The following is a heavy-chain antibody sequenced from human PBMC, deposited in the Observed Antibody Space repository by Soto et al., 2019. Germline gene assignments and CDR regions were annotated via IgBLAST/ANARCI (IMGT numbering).Heavy chain of an antibody. Sequence: QVQLQQWGAGLLKPSETLSLTCAVYGGSFSGYYWNWIRQPPGKGLEWIGEISHSGSTNYNPSLKRRVTISVDTSKNQFSLKLSSVTAADTAVYYCARGGKHLAPPGYWGQGTLVTVSS. CDR1: GGSFSGYY. CDR2: ISHSGST. V-gene: IGHV4-34*01. CDR3: ARGGKHLAPPGY. J-gene: IGHJ4*02.